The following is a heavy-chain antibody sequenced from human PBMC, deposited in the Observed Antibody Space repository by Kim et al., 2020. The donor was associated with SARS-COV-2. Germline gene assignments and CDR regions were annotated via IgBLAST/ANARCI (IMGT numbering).Heavy chain of an antibody. CDR3: ARDPSAAEQPFDY. D-gene: IGHD1-26*01. Sequence: YAQEFQGRVTITADKSTSTAYMELSSLRSEDTAVYYCARDPSAAEQPFDYWGQGTLVTVSS. J-gene: IGHJ4*02. V-gene: IGHV1-69*04.